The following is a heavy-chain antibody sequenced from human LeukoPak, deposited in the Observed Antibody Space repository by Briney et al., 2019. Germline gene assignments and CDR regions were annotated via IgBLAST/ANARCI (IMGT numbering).Heavy chain of an antibody. Sequence: ASVKVSCKASGYTFTSYDINWVRQATGQGLEWMGWMNPNSGNTGYAQKFQGRVTMTRNTSISTAYMELSSLRSEDTAVYYCARGERLRGYSYGPKAIGDEYWGQGTLVTVSS. J-gene: IGHJ4*02. D-gene: IGHD5-18*01. CDR1: GYTFTSYD. CDR3: ARGERLRGYSYGPKAIGDEY. V-gene: IGHV1-8*01. CDR2: MNPNSGNT.